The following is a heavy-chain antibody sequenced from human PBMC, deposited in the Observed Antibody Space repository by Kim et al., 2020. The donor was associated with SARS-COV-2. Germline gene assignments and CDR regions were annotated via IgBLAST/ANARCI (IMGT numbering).Heavy chain of an antibody. CDR1: GFTFSSYA. CDR2: ISGSATST. V-gene: IGHV3-23*01. Sequence: GGSLRLSCVGSGFTFSSYAINWVRQVPGKGLQWVSSISGSATSTYYGDFVKGRFTISRDNSKNTVFLDLSSLRVEDTAVYYCATGWYFDNWGQGTLVTVSS. D-gene: IGHD2-15*01. CDR3: ATGWYFDN. J-gene: IGHJ4*02.